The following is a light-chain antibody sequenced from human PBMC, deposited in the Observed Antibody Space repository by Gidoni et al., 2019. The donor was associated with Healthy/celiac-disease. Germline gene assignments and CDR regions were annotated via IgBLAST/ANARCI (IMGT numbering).Light chain of an antibody. J-gene: IGKJ2*03. V-gene: IGKV1-39*01. CDR3: QQTYSALGS. Sequence: DIKMTQSPSSLSASVGDRVTITCRASQSISSYLNWYQQKPGKAPKLLIYAAFSLQSGVPSRFSGSESGTDFTLTISSLQPEDSATYYCQQTYSALGSFGQGTKLEIK. CDR1: QSISSY. CDR2: AAF.